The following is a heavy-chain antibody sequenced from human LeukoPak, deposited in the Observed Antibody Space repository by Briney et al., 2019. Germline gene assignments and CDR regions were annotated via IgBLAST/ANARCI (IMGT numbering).Heavy chain of an antibody. Sequence: ASVKVSCKASGYPFTTYYIHWVRQAPGQGLEWMGCINPKNGDTNYAQKFQGRVTMTRDTSIATAYMEVSRLRSDDTAVYYCARDSGYDRYFDLWGRGTLVTVSS. J-gene: IGHJ2*01. D-gene: IGHD5-12*01. CDR2: INPKNGDT. V-gene: IGHV1-2*02. CDR3: ARDSGYDRYFDL. CDR1: GYPFTTYY.